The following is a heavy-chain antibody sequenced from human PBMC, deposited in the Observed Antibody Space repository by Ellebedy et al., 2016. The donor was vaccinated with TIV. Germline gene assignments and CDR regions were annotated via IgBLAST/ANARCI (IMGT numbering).Heavy chain of an antibody. D-gene: IGHD2-2*01. Sequence: GGSLRLSCAASGFPFSTYVMHLVRQAPGKGLEWAAVIWFDGSSKYYADSVKGRFTISGDSSKNTVYLQMTSLRADDTAVYYCARGGYCSSTSCAPADAFDVWGPGTEVTISS. CDR1: GFPFSTYV. CDR2: IWFDGSSK. CDR3: ARGGYCSSTSCAPADAFDV. J-gene: IGHJ3*01. V-gene: IGHV3-33*01.